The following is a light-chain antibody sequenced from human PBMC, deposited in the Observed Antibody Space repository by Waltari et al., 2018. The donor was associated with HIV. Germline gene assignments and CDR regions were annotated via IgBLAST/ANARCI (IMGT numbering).Light chain of an antibody. V-gene: IGLV1-47*01. CDR2: RSN. J-gene: IGLJ3*02. CDR1: SSNLGSNY. CDR3: ATWDDSLSGPV. Sequence: QSVLTQPPSASGTPGQRVAISCSGSSSNLGSNYVYWYQQLPGTAPKVLIYRSNQRPSGVPDRFSGSKSGTSASLAISALRSEDEADYYCATWDDSLSGPVFGGGTKLTVL.